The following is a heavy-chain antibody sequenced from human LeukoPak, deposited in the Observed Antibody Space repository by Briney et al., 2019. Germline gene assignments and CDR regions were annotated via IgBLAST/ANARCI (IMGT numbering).Heavy chain of an antibody. J-gene: IGHJ6*02. CDR1: GYSFTSYW. CDR3: ARRHYYGSGSYYNYGMDV. CDR2: IYPGDSDT. D-gene: IGHD3-10*01. Sequence: GESLKISCKGSGYSFTSYWIGWVRQMPGKGLEWMGIIYPGDSDTRYSPSFQGQVTISADKSISTAYLQWSSLKASDTAMYYCARRHYYGSGSYYNYGMDVWGQGTTVTVSS. V-gene: IGHV5-51*01.